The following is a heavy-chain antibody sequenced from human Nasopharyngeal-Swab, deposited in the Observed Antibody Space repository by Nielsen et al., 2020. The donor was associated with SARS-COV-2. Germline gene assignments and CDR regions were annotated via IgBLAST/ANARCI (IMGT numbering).Heavy chain of an antibody. CDR2: INPNSGGT. CDR3: ATSYAIFGVVTPFDY. D-gene: IGHD3-3*01. V-gene: IGHV1-2*04. CDR1: GYTFTGYY. J-gene: IGHJ4*02. Sequence: ASVKVSCKASGYTFTGYYMHWVRQAPGQGLEWMGWINPNSGGTNYAQKFQGWVTMTEDTSTDTAYMELSSLRSEDTAVYYCATSYAIFGVVTPFDYWGQGTLVTVSS.